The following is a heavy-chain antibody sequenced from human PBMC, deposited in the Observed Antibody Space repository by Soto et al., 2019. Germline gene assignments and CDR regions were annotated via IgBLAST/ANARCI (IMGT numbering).Heavy chain of an antibody. CDR1: GFTFSSYA. J-gene: IGHJ5*02. CDR3: AKGRTYNYANYFDP. Sequence: EVQLLESGGDLVQPGGSLRLSCAASGFTFSSYAMSWVRQAPGKGPEWVSSMSGSGDNTYYADSVKGRFIISRDNSKNTLYRQMSSLRVDDTAVYSCAKGRTYNYANYFDPWGQGTLVTVSS. D-gene: IGHD1-1*01. CDR2: MSGSGDNT. V-gene: IGHV3-23*01.